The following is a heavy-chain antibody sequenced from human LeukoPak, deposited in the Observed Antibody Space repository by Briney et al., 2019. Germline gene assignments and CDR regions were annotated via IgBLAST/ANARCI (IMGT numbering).Heavy chain of an antibody. CDR3: ARVCIAARTYYFDY. V-gene: IGHV4-59*01. J-gene: IGHJ4*02. Sequence: TSETLSLTCTVSGGSISSYYWSWIRQPPGKGLEWIGYIYYSGSTNYNPSLKSRVTISVDTSKNQFSLKLSSVTAADTAVYYCARVCIAARTYYFDYWGQGTLVTVSS. CDR2: IYYSGST. D-gene: IGHD6-6*01. CDR1: GGSISSYY.